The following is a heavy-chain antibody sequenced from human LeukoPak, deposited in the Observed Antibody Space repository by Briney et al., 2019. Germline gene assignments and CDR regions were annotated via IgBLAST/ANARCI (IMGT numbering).Heavy chain of an antibody. V-gene: IGHV3-33*01. CDR3: ARDSIYGSGSYLHYFDY. Sequence: GGSLRLSCAASGFTFSSYGMHWVRQAPGKGLEWVAVIRYDGSNKYYADSVKGRFTISRDNSKNTLYLQMNSLRAEDTAVYYCARDSIYGSGSYLHYFDYWGQGTLVTVSS. D-gene: IGHD3-10*01. CDR1: GFTFSSYG. J-gene: IGHJ4*02. CDR2: IRYDGSNK.